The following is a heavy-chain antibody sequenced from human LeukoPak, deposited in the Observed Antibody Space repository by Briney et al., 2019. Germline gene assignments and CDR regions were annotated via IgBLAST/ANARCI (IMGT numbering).Heavy chain of an antibody. J-gene: IGHJ5*02. CDR2: IYYSGST. Sequence: SETLSLTCTVSGGSISSSSYYWGWIRQPPGKGLEWIGSIYYSGSTYYNPSLKSRVTISVDTSKNQFSLKLSSVTTADTAVYYCARDHLANLASRLFDPWGQGTLVTVSS. V-gene: IGHV4-39*07. D-gene: IGHD3-3*01. CDR3: ARDHLANLASRLFDP. CDR1: GGSISSSSYY.